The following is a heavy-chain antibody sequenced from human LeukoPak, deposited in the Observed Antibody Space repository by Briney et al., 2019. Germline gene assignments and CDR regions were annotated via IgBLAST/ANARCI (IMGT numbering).Heavy chain of an antibody. V-gene: IGHV3-53*01. CDR3: AREASIAVAGTDHDAFDI. CDR2: IYSGGST. Sequence: GGSLRLSCAASGFTVSSNYMSWVRQAPGKGLEWVSVIYSGGSTYYADSVKGRFTISGDNSKNTLYLQMNSLRAEDTAVYYCAREASIAVAGTDHDAFDIWGQGTMVTVSS. CDR1: GFTVSSNY. D-gene: IGHD6-19*01. J-gene: IGHJ3*02.